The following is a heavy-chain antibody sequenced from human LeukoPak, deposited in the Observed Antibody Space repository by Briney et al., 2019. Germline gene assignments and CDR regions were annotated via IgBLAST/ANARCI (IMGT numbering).Heavy chain of an antibody. CDR2: ISAYNGNT. V-gene: IGHV1-18*01. CDR1: GYTFTSYG. D-gene: IGHD6-6*01. CDR3: ARGLVPRYYYYGMDV. Sequence: ASVKVSCKASGYTFTSYGISWVRQAPGQGLEWMGWISAYNGNTNYAQKLQGRVTMTTDTSTSTAYMELSSLRSEDTAVYYCARGLVPRYYYYGMDVWGQGTTVTVSS. J-gene: IGHJ6*02.